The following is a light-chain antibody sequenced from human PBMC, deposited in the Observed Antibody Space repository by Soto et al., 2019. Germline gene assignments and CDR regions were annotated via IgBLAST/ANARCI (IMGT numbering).Light chain of an antibody. J-gene: IGKJ1*01. Sequence: DIQMSQSPSTLSASIGDRVTITCRASESIRTWLAWYQHKPGKAPKFLIYGASSLESGVPSRFSGSRSGTEFTLTISNLQPDDFATYSCQQYNNYPRTFGQGTKVDIK. CDR2: GAS. V-gene: IGKV1-5*01. CDR1: ESIRTW. CDR3: QQYNNYPRT.